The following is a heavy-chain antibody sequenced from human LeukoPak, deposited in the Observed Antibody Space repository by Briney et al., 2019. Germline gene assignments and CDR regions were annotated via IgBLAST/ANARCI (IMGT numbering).Heavy chain of an antibody. Sequence: GGSLRLSCAASGLTYRNYYFSWVRQAPGKGLEWISYISDDGSYTNYADSVRGRFTISSDTAKNSLFLQMNSLGAEDTAVYYCARTMGGGPGGHFDYWGQGSLVTVSS. D-gene: IGHD4-23*01. CDR3: ARTMGGGPGGHFDY. J-gene: IGHJ4*02. CDR1: GLTYRNYY. V-gene: IGHV3-11*03. CDR2: ISDDGSYT.